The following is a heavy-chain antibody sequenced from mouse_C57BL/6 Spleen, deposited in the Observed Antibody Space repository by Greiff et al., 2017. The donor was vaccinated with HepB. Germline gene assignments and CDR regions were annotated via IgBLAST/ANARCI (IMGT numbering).Heavy chain of an antibody. CDR2: IDPETGGT. Sequence: VKLMESGAELVRPGASVTLSCKASGYTFTDYEMHWVKQTPVHGLEWIGAIDPETGGTAYNQKFKGKAILTADKSSSTAYMELRSLTSEDSAVYYCTREKTYYYGSSYYAMDYWGQGTSVTVSS. CDR3: TREKTYYYGSSYYAMDY. D-gene: IGHD1-1*01. CDR1: GYTFTDYE. V-gene: IGHV1-15*01. J-gene: IGHJ4*01.